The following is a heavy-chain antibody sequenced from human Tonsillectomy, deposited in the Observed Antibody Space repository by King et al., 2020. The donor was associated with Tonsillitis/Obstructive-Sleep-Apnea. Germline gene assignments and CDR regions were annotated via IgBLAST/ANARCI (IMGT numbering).Heavy chain of an antibody. Sequence: VQLVESGAEVKKPGASVKVSCKASGYTFTNYGINWVRQAPGQGLDWMGWISAYNGDANYAQKLQGRVTMTTDTFTSTAHMELRSLRSDDTAVYYCARDLISAATAIDGFDIWGQGAMVTVSS. V-gene: IGHV1-18*01. CDR1: GYTFTNYG. CDR2: ISAYNGDA. J-gene: IGHJ3*02. D-gene: IGHD2-2*01. CDR3: ARDLISAATAIDGFDI.